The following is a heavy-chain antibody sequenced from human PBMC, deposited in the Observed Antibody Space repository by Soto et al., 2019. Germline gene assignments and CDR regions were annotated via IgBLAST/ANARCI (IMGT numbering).Heavy chain of an antibody. J-gene: IGHJ6*02. CDR3: ARDHDYGGNSGRSMDV. CDR1: GGSISSGGYY. D-gene: IGHD4-17*01. Sequence: SETLSLTCTVSGGSISSGGYYWSWIRQHPGKGLEWIGYIYYSGSTYYNPSLKSRVTISVDTSKNQFSLKLSSVTAADTAVYYCARDHDYGGNSGRSMDVWGQGTTVTAP. CDR2: IYYSGST. V-gene: IGHV4-31*03.